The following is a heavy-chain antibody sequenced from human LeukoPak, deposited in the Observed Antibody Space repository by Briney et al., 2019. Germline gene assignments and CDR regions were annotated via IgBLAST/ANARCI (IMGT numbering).Heavy chain of an antibody. Sequence: SETLSLTCTVSGGSISGYYWSWIRQPPGQGLEWIAYIHSNGYTNYNPSLKSRVTISVDTSKNQFSLKVTSVTAADTAMYYCTKRGGPMSGSYGYFDPWGQGTLVTVS. D-gene: IGHD1-26*01. CDR2: IHSNGYT. CDR1: GGSISGYY. V-gene: IGHV4-4*09. CDR3: TKRGGPMSGSYGYFDP. J-gene: IGHJ5*02.